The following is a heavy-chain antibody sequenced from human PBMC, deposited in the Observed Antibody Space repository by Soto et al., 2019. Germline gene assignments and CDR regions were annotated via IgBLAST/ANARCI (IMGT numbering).Heavy chain of an antibody. Sequence: QVQLVQSGAEVKSAGSSVKVSCKASGDTFNFYSINWVRQAPGLGLEWVGRVNPILSMSNYAQRFQGRVTXTXDXXTGTAYLELRSLRSEDTAIYYCASKYGSGYRAFDSWGQGALVTVSS. V-gene: IGHV1-69*02. CDR3: ASKYGSGYRAFDS. D-gene: IGHD3-10*01. CDR1: GDTFNFYS. J-gene: IGHJ4*02. CDR2: VNPILSMS.